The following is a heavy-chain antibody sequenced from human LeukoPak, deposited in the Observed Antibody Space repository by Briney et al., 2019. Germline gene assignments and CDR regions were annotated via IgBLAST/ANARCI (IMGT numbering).Heavy chain of an antibody. Sequence: PSETLSLTYAVYGGSFSGYYWSWIRQPPGKGLEWIGEINHSGSTNYNPSLKSRVTISVDTSKNQFSLKLSSVTAADTAVYYCARVCNWNPGTFDYWGQGTLVTVSS. CDR3: ARVCNWNPGTFDY. D-gene: IGHD1-20*01. J-gene: IGHJ4*02. CDR1: GGSFSGYY. CDR2: INHSGST. V-gene: IGHV4-34*01.